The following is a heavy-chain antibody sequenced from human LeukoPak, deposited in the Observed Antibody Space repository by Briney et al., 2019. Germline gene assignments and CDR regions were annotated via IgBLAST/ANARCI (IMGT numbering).Heavy chain of an antibody. CDR3: ARGYYEGAFDI. D-gene: IGHD3-22*01. CDR2: MNPNSGNT. Sequence: GASVKVSCKASGYTFTSYDINWGRPATGQGPEWMGWMNPNSGNTGYAQKFQGRVTMTRNTSISTAYMELSSLRSEDTAVYYCARGYYEGAFDIWGQGTMVTVSS. V-gene: IGHV1-8*01. J-gene: IGHJ3*02. CDR1: GYTFTSYD.